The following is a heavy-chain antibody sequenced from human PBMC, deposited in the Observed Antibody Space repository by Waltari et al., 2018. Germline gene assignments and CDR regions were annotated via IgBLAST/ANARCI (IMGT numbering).Heavy chain of an antibody. CDR2: MYYSRTT. CDR1: GGSISSNNYY. D-gene: IGHD5-18*01. CDR3: ARHGGYNHGYPRWFDP. Sequence: QLQLQESGPGLVKPSETLSLTCTVSGGSISSNNYYWGWIRQPPGKGLEWIGTMYYSRTTYAHPSLKSRVAISIDTSRDQFSLKLSSVTAADTALYYCARHGGYNHGYPRWFDPWGQGTLVTVSS. J-gene: IGHJ5*02. V-gene: IGHV4-39*01.